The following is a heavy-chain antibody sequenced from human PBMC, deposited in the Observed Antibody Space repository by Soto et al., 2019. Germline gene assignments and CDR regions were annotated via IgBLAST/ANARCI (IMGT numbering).Heavy chain of an antibody. CDR3: AKDKYGRVVGADYYYGMDV. D-gene: IGHD3-16*01. J-gene: IGHJ6*02. CDR1: GFRFDDYG. CDR2: ISWDSGSI. Sequence: EVQLVESGGGLVQPGRSLRLSCAVSGFRFDDYGMHGVRQAPGKGLEWVSCISWDSGSIGYADSVQGRFTISRDNGKNFLYLQMNSLRVEDTALYFWAKDKYGRVVGADYYYGMDVWGQGTTVTVSS. V-gene: IGHV3-9*01.